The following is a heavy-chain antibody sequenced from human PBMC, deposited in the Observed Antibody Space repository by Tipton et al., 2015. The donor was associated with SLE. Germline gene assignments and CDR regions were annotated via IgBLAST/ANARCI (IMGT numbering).Heavy chain of an antibody. Sequence: TLSLTCTVSGGSISSADYYWSWIRQHPGKGLEWIGSFHYNGVTDFNPSLKSRISMPLDRPNNQFSLKLTSVTAADTAVYYCARWGDYGDFWGQGTLVTVSS. CDR2: FHYNGVT. D-gene: IGHD3-16*01. CDR1: GGSISSADYY. J-gene: IGHJ4*02. V-gene: IGHV4-39*07. CDR3: ARWGDYGDF.